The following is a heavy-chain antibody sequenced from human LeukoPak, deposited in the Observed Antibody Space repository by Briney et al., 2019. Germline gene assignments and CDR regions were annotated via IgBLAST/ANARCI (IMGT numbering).Heavy chain of an antibody. D-gene: IGHD4-11*01. CDR3: ASGPDYSPRFEY. Sequence: HPGGSLRLSCAASGFTFSTYSMNWVRQAPGKGLEWVSYISSSSSTIYYADSVKSRFTISRDNAQESLYLQMNSLRAEDTAMYYCASGPDYSPRFEYWGQGTLVTVSS. V-gene: IGHV3-48*04. CDR1: GFTFSTYS. J-gene: IGHJ4*02. CDR2: ISSSSSTI.